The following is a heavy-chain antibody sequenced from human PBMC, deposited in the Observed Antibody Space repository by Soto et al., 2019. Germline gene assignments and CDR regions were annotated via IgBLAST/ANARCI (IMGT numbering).Heavy chain of an antibody. CDR3: ARTFDYYGMDV. V-gene: IGHV4-38-2*01. CDR2: IYHAGSV. CDR1: GYSIASGYY. J-gene: IGHJ6*02. Sequence: SETLSLTCAASGYSIASGYYWAWIRQSPGKGLEWIGSIYHAGSVYYNPSLNSRVAVSLDTSKNHFSLKLTSVTAADTAVYYCARTFDYYGMDVWGQGTTVTVSS.